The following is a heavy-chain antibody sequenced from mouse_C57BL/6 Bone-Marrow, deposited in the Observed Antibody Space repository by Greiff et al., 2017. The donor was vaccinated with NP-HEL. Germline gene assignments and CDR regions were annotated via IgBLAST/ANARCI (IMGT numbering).Heavy chain of an antibody. CDR3: TSPYSNYLDY. CDR1: GFTFSNYW. Sequence: EVKVEESGGGLVQPGGSMKLSCVASGFTFSNYWMNWVRQSPEKGLEWVAQIRLKSDNYATHYAESVKGSFTISRDDSKSRVYLQMNNLRAEDTRIYYCTSPYSNYLDYWGQGTTLTVSS. J-gene: IGHJ2*01. V-gene: IGHV6-3*01. D-gene: IGHD2-5*01. CDR2: IRLKSDNYAT.